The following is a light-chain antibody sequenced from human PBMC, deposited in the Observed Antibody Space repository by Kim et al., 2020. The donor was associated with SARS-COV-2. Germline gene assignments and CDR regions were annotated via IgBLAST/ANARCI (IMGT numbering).Light chain of an antibody. J-gene: IGLJ3*02. V-gene: IGLV6-57*03. CDR1: SGSIASNY. CDR2: EDN. CDR3: QSYDSSNQGV. Sequence: KNATISCTRSSGSIASNYVQWYQQRPGSAPTTVIYEDNQRPSGVPDRFSGSIDSSSNSASLTISGLKTEDEADYYCQSYDSSNQGVFGGGTQLTVL.